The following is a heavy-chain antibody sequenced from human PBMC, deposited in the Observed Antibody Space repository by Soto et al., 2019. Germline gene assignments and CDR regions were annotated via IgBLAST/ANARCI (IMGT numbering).Heavy chain of an antibody. D-gene: IGHD6-6*01. CDR2: ISGSDDST. Sequence: PGGSLRLSCAASGFTFSSYAMSWVRQAPGKGLEWVSVISGSDDSTYYADSVKGRFTISRDNSKNTLYRQMDSLRAEDTAVYYCAKRSSSSTFDYWGQGTLVTVSS. J-gene: IGHJ4*02. CDR3: AKRSSSSTFDY. CDR1: GFTFSSYA. V-gene: IGHV3-23*01.